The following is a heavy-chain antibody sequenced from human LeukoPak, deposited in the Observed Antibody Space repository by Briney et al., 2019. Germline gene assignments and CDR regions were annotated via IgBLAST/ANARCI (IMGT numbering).Heavy chain of an antibody. D-gene: IGHD3-10*01. CDR3: ARGLRYYYGSGSYDY. J-gene: IGHJ4*02. Sequence: SVKVSCKASGGTFSSYAISWVRQAPGQGLEWMGGIIPIFGTANYAQKFQGRVTITADESTSTAYMELSSLRSEDTAVYYCARGLRYYYGSGSYDYWGQGTLVTVSS. CDR1: GGTFSSYA. V-gene: IGHV1-69*13. CDR2: IIPIFGTA.